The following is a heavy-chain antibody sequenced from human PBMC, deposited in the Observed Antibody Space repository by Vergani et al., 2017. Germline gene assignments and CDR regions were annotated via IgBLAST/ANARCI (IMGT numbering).Heavy chain of an antibody. D-gene: IGHD3-10*01. V-gene: IGHV4-61*02. CDR3: ARGKQYYGSGSYYNRHYYYMDV. J-gene: IGHJ6*03. CDR2: IYTSGST. CDR1: GGSISSGSYY. Sequence: QVQLQESGPGLVKPSQTLSLTCTVSGGSISSGSYYWSWIRQPAGKGLEWIGRIYTSGSTNYNPSLKSRVTISVETSKNQFSLKLSSVTAADTAVYYCARGKQYYGSGSYYNRHYYYMDVWGKGTTVTVSS.